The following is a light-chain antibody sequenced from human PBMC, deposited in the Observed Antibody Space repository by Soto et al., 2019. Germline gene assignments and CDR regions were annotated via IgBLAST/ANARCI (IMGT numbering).Light chain of an antibody. CDR3: QQRGNRPQT. CDR2: DAS. J-gene: IGKJ1*01. Sequence: MTQSPDTLSVSLGERATLSCRASQSLRSSLAWYQQKPGQAPRLLIYDASNRATSIPARFSGSGSGAGVSLAISSLEPEDLSVYFRQQRGNRPQTFGQGTKVDIK. CDR1: QSLRSS. V-gene: IGKV3-11*01.